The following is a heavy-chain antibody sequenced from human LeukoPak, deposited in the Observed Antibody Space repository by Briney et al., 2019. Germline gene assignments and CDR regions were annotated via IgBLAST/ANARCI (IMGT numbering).Heavy chain of an antibody. CDR1: GYTFTGYY. V-gene: IGHV1-18*04. D-gene: IGHD4-17*01. CDR3: ARDFGVSTVIPVEY. Sequence: ASVKVSCKASGYTFTGYYMHWVRQAPGQGLEWMGWISAYNGNTNYAQKLQGRVTMTTDTSTSTAYMELRSLRSDDTAVYYCARDFGVSTVIPVEYWGQGTLVTVSS. J-gene: IGHJ4*02. CDR2: ISAYNGNT.